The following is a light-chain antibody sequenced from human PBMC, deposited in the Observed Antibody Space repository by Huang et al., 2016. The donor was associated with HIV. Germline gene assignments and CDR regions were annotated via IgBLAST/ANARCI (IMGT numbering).Light chain of an antibody. V-gene: IGKV1-39*01. Sequence: DIQMTQSPSSLSASVGDRVTITCRASQNISTYLNWYQQTPGKAPKLLIFAASSLQSGGPSRFSGSGSGTDFTLTISSLQPEDFATYYCQQSYTTPLFGPGTKVDIK. CDR2: AAS. CDR1: QNISTY. CDR3: QQSYTTPL. J-gene: IGKJ3*01.